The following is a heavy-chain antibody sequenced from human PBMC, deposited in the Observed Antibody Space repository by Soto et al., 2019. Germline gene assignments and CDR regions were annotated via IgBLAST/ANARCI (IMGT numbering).Heavy chain of an antibody. Sequence: VGSLRLSCTDSGFSFNTYVMDWVRQAPGKGLEWVARILYDGSKEYYADPVKGRFTISRDNSKNTLYLQMDRLRVEDTAVYFCAKGLALMADHWGQGTPVTVSS. J-gene: IGHJ4*02. CDR1: GFSFNTYV. CDR3: AKGLALMADH. CDR2: ILYDGSKE. D-gene: IGHD2-21*01. V-gene: IGHV3-30*18.